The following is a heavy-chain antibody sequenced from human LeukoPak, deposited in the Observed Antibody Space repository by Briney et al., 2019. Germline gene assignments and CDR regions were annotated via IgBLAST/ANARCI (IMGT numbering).Heavy chain of an antibody. D-gene: IGHD3-10*01. V-gene: IGHV3-74*01. Sequence: GGSLRLSCAASGFTFSSYWMHWVRQAPGKGLVWVSRINSDGSSTSYADSVKGRFTISRDNAKNTLYLRMNSLRAEDTAVYYCARGLLWFGELFDYWDQGTLVTVSS. CDR3: ARGLLWFGELFDY. J-gene: IGHJ4*02. CDR1: GFTFSSYW. CDR2: INSDGSST.